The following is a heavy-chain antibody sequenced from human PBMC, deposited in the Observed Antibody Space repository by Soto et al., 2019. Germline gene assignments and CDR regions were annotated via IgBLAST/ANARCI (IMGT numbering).Heavy chain of an antibody. V-gene: IGHV4-31*03. D-gene: IGHD2-8*01. CDR3: AREIYCTNGVCPNWFDP. J-gene: IGHJ5*02. CDR2: IYYSGST. CDR1: GGSISSGGYY. Sequence: SSETLSLTCTGSGGSISSGGYYWSWIRQHPGKGLEWIGYIYYSGSTYYNPSLKSRVTISVDTSKNQFSLKLSSVTAADTAVYYCAREIYCTNGVCPNWFDPWGQGTLVTVS.